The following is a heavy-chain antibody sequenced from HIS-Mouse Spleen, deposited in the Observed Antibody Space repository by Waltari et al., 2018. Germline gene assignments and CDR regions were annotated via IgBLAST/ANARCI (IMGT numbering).Heavy chain of an antibody. CDR1: GGSISSYY. CDR2: IYTSGST. CDR3: ARDFHDFWSGYYGGDKKHDAFDI. D-gene: IGHD3-3*01. Sequence: GPGLVKPSETLSLTCTVSGGSISSYYWRWIRQPAGKGLEWIGRIYTSGSTNYNPSLKSRVTMSVDTSKNQFSLKLSSVTAADTAVYYCARDFHDFWSGYYGGDKKHDAFDIWGQGTMVTVSS. V-gene: IGHV4-4*07. J-gene: IGHJ3*02.